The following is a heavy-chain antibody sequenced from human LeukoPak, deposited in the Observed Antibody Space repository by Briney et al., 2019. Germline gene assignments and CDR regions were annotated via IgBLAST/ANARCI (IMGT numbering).Heavy chain of an antibody. CDR1: GFTFSSYG. V-gene: IGHV3-23*01. J-gene: IGHJ6*03. Sequence: QAGGSLRLSCAASGFTFSSYGMSWVRQAPGKGLEWVSAISGSGGSTYYADSVKGLFTISRDNSKNTLYLQMNSLRAEDTAVCYCARDHHWGPQYYYYYMDVWGKGTTVTVSS. D-gene: IGHD7-27*01. CDR2: ISGSGGST. CDR3: ARDHHWGPQYYYYYMDV.